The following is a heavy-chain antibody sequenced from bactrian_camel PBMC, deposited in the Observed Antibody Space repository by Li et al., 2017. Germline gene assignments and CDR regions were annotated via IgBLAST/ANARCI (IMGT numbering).Heavy chain of an antibody. J-gene: IGHJ4*01. CDR1: GFTFSDYG. D-gene: IGHD3*01. Sequence: HVQLVESGGDSVQAGSSLRLSCIASGFTFSDYGMSWVRQAPGKGLEWVSGILYDGSSTYYADSVKGRCTISRDNAKNTLWLQMNSLKPEDTAVYCCARGTTSTAVVSGVRGQGTQVTVS. V-gene: IGHV3S7*01. CDR2: ILYDGSST. CDR3: ARGTTSTAVVSGV.